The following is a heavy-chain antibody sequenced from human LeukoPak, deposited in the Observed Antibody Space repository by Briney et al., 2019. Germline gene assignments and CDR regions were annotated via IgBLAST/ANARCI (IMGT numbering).Heavy chain of an antibody. Sequence: ASVKVSCKASGYTFTSYYMHWVRQAPGQGLEWMGIINPSGGSTSYAQKFQGRVTMTRDTSTSTAYMELSSLRSEDTAVFYCARAGWSGLDYWGQGTLVTVSS. CDR3: ARAGWSGLDY. V-gene: IGHV1-46*01. CDR2: INPSGGST. CDR1: GYTFTSYY. D-gene: IGHD3-3*01. J-gene: IGHJ4*02.